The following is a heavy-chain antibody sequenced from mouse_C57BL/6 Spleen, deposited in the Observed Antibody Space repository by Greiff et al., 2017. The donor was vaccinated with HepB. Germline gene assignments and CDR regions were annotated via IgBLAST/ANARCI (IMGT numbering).Heavy chain of an antibody. CDR1: GFNIKDYY. CDR2: IDPEDGDT. Sequence: EVKLMESGAELVRPGASVKLSCTASGFNIKDYYMHWVKQRPEQGLEWIGRIDPEDGDTEYAPKFQGKATMTADTSSNTAYLQLSSLTSEDTAVYYCTILPYYSNYVPFDYWGQGTTLTVSS. V-gene: IGHV14-1*01. D-gene: IGHD2-5*01. CDR3: TILPYYSNYVPFDY. J-gene: IGHJ2*01.